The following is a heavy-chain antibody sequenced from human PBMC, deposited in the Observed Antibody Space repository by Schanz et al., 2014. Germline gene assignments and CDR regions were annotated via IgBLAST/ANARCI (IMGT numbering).Heavy chain of an antibody. CDR3: TTETIAMAGTFSI. CDR2: INTNTGNP. CDR1: GYMFDTYG. J-gene: IGHJ4*02. V-gene: IGHV7-4-1*02. Sequence: QVRLVLSGAEAREPGASVKVSCKATGYMFDTYGFAWVRQPPGQGLEWMGWINTNTGNPTYAQGFTGRFVSSLDTSVSTAYLQISSLKAEDTAAYYCTTETIAMAGTFSIWGQGTLVTVSS. D-gene: IGHD6-19*01.